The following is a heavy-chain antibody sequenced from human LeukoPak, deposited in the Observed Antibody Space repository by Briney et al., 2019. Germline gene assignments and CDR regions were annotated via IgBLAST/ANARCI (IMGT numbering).Heavy chain of an antibody. CDR3: AKDMAYCSSTSCYSDYYYYGMDV. J-gene: IGHJ6*02. V-gene: IGHV3-9*01. D-gene: IGHD2-2*02. Sequence: GGSLRLSCAASGFTFDDYAMHWVRQAPGKGLEWVSGISWNSGSIGYADSVKGRFTISRDNAKNSLYLQMNSLRAEDTALYYCAKDMAYCSSTSCYSDYYYYGMDVWGQGTTVTVSS. CDR2: ISWNSGSI. CDR1: GFTFDDYA.